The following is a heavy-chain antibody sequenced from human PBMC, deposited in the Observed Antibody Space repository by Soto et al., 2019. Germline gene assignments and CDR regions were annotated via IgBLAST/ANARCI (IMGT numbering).Heavy chain of an antibody. V-gene: IGHV1-24*01. CDR1: GYTLTELS. CDR3: ARGPYYDRSGYHVAVDY. D-gene: IGHD3-22*01. Sequence: ASVKVSCKVSGYTLTELSMHWVRQAPGKGLEWMGGFDPEEGETIYAQKFQGRVTMTEDTLIDTANMELSSLRSEDTAVYYCARGPYYDRSGYHVAVDYWGPGTLVTVS. CDR2: FDPEEGET. J-gene: IGHJ4*02.